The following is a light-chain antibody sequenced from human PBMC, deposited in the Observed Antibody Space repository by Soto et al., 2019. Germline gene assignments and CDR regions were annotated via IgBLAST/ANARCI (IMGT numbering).Light chain of an antibody. CDR3: MQSTQLPPT. J-gene: IGKJ5*01. V-gene: IGKV2D-29*02. CDR1: QSLLHITGETV. CDR2: EVS. Sequence: DVLMTQKTISLSVAPGQRASSSCDSIQSLLHITGETVLFWYLQKPGQSPQLLIYEVSTRVSGVPDRFSGSGSGTDFTLEISRVETDDVGIYYCMQSTQLPPTFGQRTRLDI.